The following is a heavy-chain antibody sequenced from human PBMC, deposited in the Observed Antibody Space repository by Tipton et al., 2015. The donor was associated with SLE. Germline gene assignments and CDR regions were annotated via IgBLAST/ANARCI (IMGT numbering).Heavy chain of an antibody. CDR3: ARGSSSSSYYYYYMDV. CDR1: GGSISSYY. J-gene: IGHJ6*03. CDR2: IYYSGST. D-gene: IGHD6-6*01. V-gene: IGHV4-59*01. Sequence: GLVKPSETLSLTCTVSGGSISSYYWSWIRQPPGKGLEWIGYIYYSGSTNYNPSLKSRVTISVDTSKNQFSLKLSSVTAADTAVYYCARGSSSSSYYYYYMDVWGKGTTVTVSS.